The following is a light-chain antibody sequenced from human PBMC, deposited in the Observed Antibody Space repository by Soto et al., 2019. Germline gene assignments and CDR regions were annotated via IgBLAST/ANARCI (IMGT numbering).Light chain of an antibody. Sequence: QSALTQPRSVSGSPGQSVTISCTGTSSDVGGYNYVSRYQQYPGKAPKVMIYAVTKRPSGVPDRISGSKSGNTASLTISGLHAEDEADYYCCSYAGSYTHYVFGTGTKLTVL. CDR2: AVT. CDR1: SSDVGGYNY. V-gene: IGLV2-11*01. J-gene: IGLJ1*01. CDR3: CSYAGSYTHYV.